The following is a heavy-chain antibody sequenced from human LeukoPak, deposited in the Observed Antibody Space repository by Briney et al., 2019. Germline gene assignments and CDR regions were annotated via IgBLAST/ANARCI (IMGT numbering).Heavy chain of an antibody. CDR1: GYTFTCYY. D-gene: IGHD3-10*01. CDR2: INPNSGGT. CDR3: ARGLRYYYGSGSYPY. Sequence: GASVKVSCKASGYTFTCYYMHWVRQAPGQGREWMGWINPNSGGTNYAQKFQGRVTMTRDTSISTAYMELSRLRSDDTAVYYCARGLRYYYGSGSYPYWGQGTLVTVSS. V-gene: IGHV1-2*02. J-gene: IGHJ4*02.